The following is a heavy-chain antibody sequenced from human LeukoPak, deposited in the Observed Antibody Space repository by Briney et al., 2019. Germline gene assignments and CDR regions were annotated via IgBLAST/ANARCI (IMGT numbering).Heavy chain of an antibody. Sequence: ASVKVSCKASGHTFTTYYIHWVRQAPGQGLEWMGIINPSDGNANDARKFQGRVTMTRDTSTNTVYMELSSLRSEDTAVYYCARTYNYDRSGYFDFWGQGTLVTVSS. V-gene: IGHV1-46*01. CDR3: ARTYNYDRSGYFDF. J-gene: IGHJ4*02. D-gene: IGHD3-22*01. CDR1: GHTFTTYY. CDR2: INPSDGNA.